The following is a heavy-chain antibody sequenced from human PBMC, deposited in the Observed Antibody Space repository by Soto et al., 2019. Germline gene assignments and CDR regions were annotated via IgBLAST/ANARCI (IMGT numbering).Heavy chain of an antibody. CDR1: GFTFSSYD. CDR3: ARGLAAARPLYMDV. V-gene: IGHV3-13*01. Sequence: PGGSLRLSCAASGFTFSSYDMHWVRQATGKGLEWVSAIGTAGDTYYPGSVKGRFTISRENAKNSLYLQMNSLRAGDTAVYYCARGLAAARPLYMDVWGKGTTVTVSS. J-gene: IGHJ6*03. D-gene: IGHD6-6*01. CDR2: IGTAGDT.